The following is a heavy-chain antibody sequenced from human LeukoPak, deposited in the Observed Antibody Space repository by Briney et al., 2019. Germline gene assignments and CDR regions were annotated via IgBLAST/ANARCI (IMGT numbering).Heavy chain of an antibody. CDR3: ARDGFNVGIGELADDAFDI. D-gene: IGHD3-10*01. J-gene: IGHJ3*02. CDR1: GFTFSSYE. CDR2: ISSSGSTI. V-gene: IGHV3-48*03. Sequence: GGSLRLSCAASGFTFSSYEMNWVRQAPGKGLEWVSYISSSGSTIYYADSVKGRFTISRDNAKNSLYLQMNSLRAEDTAVYYCARDGFNVGIGELADDAFDIWGQGTLVTVSS.